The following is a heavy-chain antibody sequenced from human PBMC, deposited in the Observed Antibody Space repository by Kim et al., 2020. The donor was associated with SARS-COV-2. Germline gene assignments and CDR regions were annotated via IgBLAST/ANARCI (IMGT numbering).Heavy chain of an antibody. J-gene: IGHJ4*02. Sequence: SETLSLTCAFYGGSFSGYYWSWIRQPPGKGLEWIGEINHSGSTNYNPSLKSRVTISVDTSKNQFSLKLSSVTAADTAVYYCARARGYSYGGWGQGTLVTVSS. CDR1: GGSFSGYY. D-gene: IGHD5-18*01. V-gene: IGHV4-34*01. CDR2: INHSGST. CDR3: ARARGYSYGG.